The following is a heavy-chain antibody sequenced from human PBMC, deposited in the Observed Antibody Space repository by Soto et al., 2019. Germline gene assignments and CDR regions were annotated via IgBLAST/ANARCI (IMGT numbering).Heavy chain of an antibody. D-gene: IGHD6-19*01. CDR1: GYTFTSYD. CDR3: ARALIAVAGVYYYGMDV. J-gene: IGHJ6*02. V-gene: IGHV1-8*01. CDR2: MNPNSGNT. Sequence: ASVKVSCKASGYTFTSYDINWVRQATGQGLEWMGWMNPNSGNTGYAQKFQGRVTMTRNTSISTAYMELSSLRSEDTAVYYCARALIAVAGVYYYGMDVWGQGTTVTVSS.